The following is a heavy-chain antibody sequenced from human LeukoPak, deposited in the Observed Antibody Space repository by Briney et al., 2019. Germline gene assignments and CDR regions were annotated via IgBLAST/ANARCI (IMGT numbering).Heavy chain of an antibody. V-gene: IGHV4-38-2*01. J-gene: IGHJ4*02. D-gene: IGHD3-3*01. Sequence: SETLSLTCAVSGYSISSGYYWGWIRPPPGKGLEWIGSIYHSGSTYYNPSLKSRVTISVDTSKNQFSLKLSSVTAADTAVYYCARQLDFWSGRTDYWGQGTLVTVSS. CDR2: IYHSGST. CDR3: ARQLDFWSGRTDY. CDR1: GYSISSGYY.